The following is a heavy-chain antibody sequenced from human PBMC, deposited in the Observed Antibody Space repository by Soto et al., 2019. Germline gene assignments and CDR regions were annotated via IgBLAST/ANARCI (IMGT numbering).Heavy chain of an antibody. Sequence: ASVKVSCKASGYTFTSYGISWVRQAPGQGLEWMGWISAYNGNTNYAQKLQGRVTMTTDASTSTAYMELRSLRSDDTAVYYCARDQSWYDFWSGYYTTIVGMDVWGQGTMVTVSS. CDR3: ARDQSWYDFWSGYYTTIVGMDV. CDR1: GYTFTSYG. V-gene: IGHV1-18*01. D-gene: IGHD3-3*01. CDR2: ISAYNGNT. J-gene: IGHJ6*02.